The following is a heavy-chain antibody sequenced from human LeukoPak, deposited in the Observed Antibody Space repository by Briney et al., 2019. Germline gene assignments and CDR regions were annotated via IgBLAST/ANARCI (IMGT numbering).Heavy chain of an antibody. CDR2: ISGSGGST. D-gene: IGHD3-10*01. CDR3: AKNVISSYGSGSYYTLDY. CDR1: GFTFSSYA. Sequence: GGSLRLSCAASGFTFSSYAMSWVRQAPGKGLEWVSAISGSGGSTYYADSVKGRFTISRDNSKNTLYLQMNNLRAEDTAVYYCAKNVISSYGSGSYYTLDYWGQGTLVTVSS. V-gene: IGHV3-23*01. J-gene: IGHJ4*02.